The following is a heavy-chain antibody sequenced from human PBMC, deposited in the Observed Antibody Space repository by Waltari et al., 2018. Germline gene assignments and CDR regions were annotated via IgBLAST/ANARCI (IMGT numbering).Heavy chain of an antibody. CDR2: ISGSGYNT. V-gene: IGHV3-23*01. J-gene: IGHJ4*02. D-gene: IGHD3-3*01. CDR3: TRADFWSGYLFDF. CDR1: GFTFSIDA. Sequence: EVQLLESGGGWVQPGGSLTLSRSASGFTFSIDAMNWVRQAPGKGLEWVSGISGSGYNTYYADSVKGRFAISRDNSENTVYLQMNGLRGEDTAVYYCTRADFWSGYLFDFWGQGTLVTVSS.